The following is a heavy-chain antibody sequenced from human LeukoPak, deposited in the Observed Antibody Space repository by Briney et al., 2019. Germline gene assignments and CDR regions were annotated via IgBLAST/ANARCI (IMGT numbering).Heavy chain of an antibody. Sequence: AASVRVSCKASGYTFTGYYMHWVRQAPGQGVEWMGWINPNSGGTNYAQKFQGSVTMTRDTSISTAYMELSRLRSDDTAVYYRARGAAGINYYYYYMDVWGKGTTVTVSS. CDR1: GYTFTGYY. J-gene: IGHJ6*03. D-gene: IGHD6-13*01. V-gene: IGHV1-2*02. CDR2: INPNSGGT. CDR3: ARGAAGINYYYYYMDV.